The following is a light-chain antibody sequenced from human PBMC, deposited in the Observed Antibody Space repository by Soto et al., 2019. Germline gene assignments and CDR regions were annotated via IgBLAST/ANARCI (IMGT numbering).Light chain of an antibody. CDR1: QGISRL. J-gene: IGKJ1*01. CDR3: QHGYTFPRT. Sequence: DIQMTQSPSSVSASVGDRVTITCRASQGISRLLAWYQHKPGKAPKLLIYGASSLQSGVPSRFSGSGFGTDFTLTISSLQPEDFAIYYCQHGYTFPRTFGQGIKVNIK. CDR2: GAS. V-gene: IGKV1-12*01.